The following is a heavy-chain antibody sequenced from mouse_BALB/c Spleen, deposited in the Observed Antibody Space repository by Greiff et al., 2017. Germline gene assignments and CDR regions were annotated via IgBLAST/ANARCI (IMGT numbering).Heavy chain of an antibody. J-gene: IGHJ2*01. D-gene: IGHD1-1*01. Sequence: QVQLKESGAELARPGASVKMSCKASGYTFTSYTMHWVKQRPGQGLEWIGYINPSSGYTNYNQKFKDKATLTADKSSSTAYMQLSSLTSEDSAVYYCARSTTVVAKGFDYWGQGTTLTVSS. CDR3: ARSTTVVAKGFDY. CDR2: INPSSGYT. CDR1: GYTFTSYT. V-gene: IGHV1-4*01.